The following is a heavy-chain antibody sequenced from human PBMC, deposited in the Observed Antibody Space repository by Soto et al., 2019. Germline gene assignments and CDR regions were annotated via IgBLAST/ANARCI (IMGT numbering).Heavy chain of an antibody. CDR3: ARADSSGYYPNWFDP. CDR2: ISYTGSA. CDR1: GGSMRSYS. Sequence: SETLSLTCTVSGGSMRSYSWSWFRRPPGGRLELIGCISYTGSADCSPSLKSRISMSVDTSKNQFSLKLNSVTAADTAVYYCARADSSGYYPNWFDPWGQGTLVTVSS. J-gene: IGHJ5*02. V-gene: IGHV4-59*08. D-gene: IGHD3-22*01.